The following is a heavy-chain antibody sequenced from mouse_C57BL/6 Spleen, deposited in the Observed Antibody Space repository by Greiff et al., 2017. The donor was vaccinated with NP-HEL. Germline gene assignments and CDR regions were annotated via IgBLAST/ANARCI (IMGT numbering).Heavy chain of an antibody. V-gene: IGHV1-82*01. Sequence: VQVVESGPELVKPGASVKISCKASGYAFSSSWMNWVKQRPGKGLEWIGRIYPGDGDTNYNGKFKGKATLTADKSSSTAYMQLSSLTSEDSAVYFCARSKLSSYYFDYWGQGTTLTVSS. J-gene: IGHJ2*01. CDR2: IYPGDGDT. CDR1: GYAFSSSW. CDR3: ARSKLSSYYFDY.